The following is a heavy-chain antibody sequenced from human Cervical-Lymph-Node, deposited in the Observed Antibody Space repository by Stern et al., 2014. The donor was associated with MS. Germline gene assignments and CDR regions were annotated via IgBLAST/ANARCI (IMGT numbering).Heavy chain of an antibody. CDR3: ARGAYCGGDCYWGWFDT. CDR2: IIPIFGAA. D-gene: IGHD2-21*02. V-gene: IGHV1-69*12. CDR1: GGTFSDHA. Sequence: VQLVQSGVEVKRPGSSVKVSCKASGGTFSDHAFSWVRQAPGQGLEWVGGIIPIFGAADYAQKFQGRVTITADESSITVYMELSSLTSEDTAVYFCARGAYCGGDCYWGWFDTWGQGTLVTVSS. J-gene: IGHJ5*02.